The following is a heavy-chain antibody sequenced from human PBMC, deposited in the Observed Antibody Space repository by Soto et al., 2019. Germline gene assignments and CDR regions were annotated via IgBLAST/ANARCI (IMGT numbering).Heavy chain of an antibody. CDR3: ARDTLLGIAVAGFDY. CDR2: ISSSSYI. J-gene: IGHJ4*02. CDR1: GFTFSSYS. V-gene: IGHV3-21*01. Sequence: GGSLRLSCAASGFTFSSYSMNWVRQAPGKGLEWVSSISSSSYIYYADSVKGRFTISRDNAKNSLYLQMNSLRAEDTAVYYCARDTLLGIAVAGFDYWGQGTLVTVSS. D-gene: IGHD6-19*01.